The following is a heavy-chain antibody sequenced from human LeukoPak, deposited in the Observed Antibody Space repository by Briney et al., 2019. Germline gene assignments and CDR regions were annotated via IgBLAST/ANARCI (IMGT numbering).Heavy chain of an antibody. CDR3: ARHHSELPLLSSGFDP. Sequence: SETLSLTCTVSGGSISSRSYYWVWIREPPGKGLEWIGSIYYSGSTYYTPSLKSRVTISVDTSKNQFSLKLSSVTAVDTAVYYCARHHSELPLLSSGFDPWGQGTLVTVSS. J-gene: IGHJ5*02. CDR2: IYYSGST. CDR1: GGSISSRSYY. V-gene: IGHV4-39*01. D-gene: IGHD1-26*01.